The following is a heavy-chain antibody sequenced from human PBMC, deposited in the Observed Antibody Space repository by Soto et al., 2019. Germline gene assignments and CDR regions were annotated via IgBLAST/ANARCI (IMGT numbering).Heavy chain of an antibody. J-gene: IGHJ4*02. V-gene: IGHV4-31*03. CDR1: GGSINSGGYC. CDR3: SRGILV. D-gene: IGHD5-18*01. CDR2: ISYGGST. Sequence: QVQLQESGPGLVKPSQTLSLTCTVSGGSINSGGYCWSWIRQHPGKGLDWIGCISYGGSTSYNPSLKSRVTISVDTSKNQFSLKLTSVTAADTAVYSCSRGILVWGQGALIPVSS.